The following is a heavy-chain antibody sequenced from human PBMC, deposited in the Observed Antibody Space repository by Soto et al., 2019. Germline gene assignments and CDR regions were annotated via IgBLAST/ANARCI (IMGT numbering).Heavy chain of an antibody. V-gene: IGHV5-10-1*01. J-gene: IGHJ4*02. Sequence: GESLKISCKGSGYSFAGYWITWVRQKPGKGLEWMGRIDPSDSQTYYSPSFRGHVTISVTKSITTVFLQWSSLRASDTAMYYCARQIYDSDTGPNFQYYFDSWGQGTPVTGSS. D-gene: IGHD3-22*01. CDR3: ARQIYDSDTGPNFQYYFDS. CDR1: GYSFAGYW. CDR2: IDPSDSQT.